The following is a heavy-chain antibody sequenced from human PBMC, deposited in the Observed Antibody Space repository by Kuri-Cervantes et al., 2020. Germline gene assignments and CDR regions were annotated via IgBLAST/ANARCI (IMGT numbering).Heavy chain of an antibody. V-gene: IGHV1-2*02. CDR3: ARVSGYGATRYFDY. Sequence: SVKVSCKTSGYTFTGYYLHWVRQAPGQGLQWMGWIDHKSGGTNYAQSFEGRVTMTRDTSISTAYMELSGLRSADTAVYYCARVSGYGATRYFDYWGQGTLVTVSS. CDR1: GYTFTGYY. D-gene: IGHD4-17*01. J-gene: IGHJ4*02. CDR2: IDHKSGGT.